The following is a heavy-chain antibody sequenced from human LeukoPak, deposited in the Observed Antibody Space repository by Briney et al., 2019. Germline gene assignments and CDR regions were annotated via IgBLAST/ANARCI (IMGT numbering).Heavy chain of an antibody. J-gene: IGHJ6*02. CDR3: AKEYSSGWVPYYYYGMDV. D-gene: IGHD6-19*01. V-gene: IGHV3-30*18. CDR2: ISYDGSNK. Sequence: AGGSLRLSCAASGFTFRSYGMHWVRQAPGKRLEWVADISYDGSNKYYADSVKGRFTISRDNCKNTLYLQMNSLRAEDTAVYYCAKEYSSGWVPYYYYGMDVWGQGTTVTVSS. CDR1: GFTFRSYG.